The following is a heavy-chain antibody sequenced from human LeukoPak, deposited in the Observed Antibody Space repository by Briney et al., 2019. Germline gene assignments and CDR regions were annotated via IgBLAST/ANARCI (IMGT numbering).Heavy chain of an antibody. CDR3: AKESSSDAFDN. J-gene: IGHJ3*02. CDR2: ISWNSGSI. D-gene: IGHD6-6*01. CDR1: GFTFDDYA. Sequence: GGSLRLSCAASGFTFDDYAMHWVRQAPGKGLEWVSGISWNSGSIGYADSVKGRFTISRDNAKNSLYLQMNSLRAEDMALYYCAKESSSDAFDNWGQGTMVTVSS. V-gene: IGHV3-9*03.